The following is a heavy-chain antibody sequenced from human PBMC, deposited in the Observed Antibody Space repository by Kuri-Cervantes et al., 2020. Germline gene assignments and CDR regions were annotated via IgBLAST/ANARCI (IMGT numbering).Heavy chain of an antibody. CDR3: AVYDSSAQGNAFDI. D-gene: IGHD3-22*01. J-gene: IGHJ3*02. Sequence: GESLKISCAASGFTFSSYGMHWVRQAPGKGLEWVAVIYSGGSTYYADSVKGRFTISRDNSKNTLYLQMNSLRAEDTAVYYCAVYDSSAQGNAFDIWGQGTMVTVSS. CDR1: GFTFSSYG. V-gene: IGHV3-NL1*01. CDR2: IYSGGST.